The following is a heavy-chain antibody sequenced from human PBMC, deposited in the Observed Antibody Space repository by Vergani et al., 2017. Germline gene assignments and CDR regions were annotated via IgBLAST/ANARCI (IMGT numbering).Heavy chain of an antibody. Sequence: EVQLLESGGGSAQPGESLRLSCVASGFTFTAHGLNWVRQAPGKGLEWVSGISGQNFRTHYADSVKGRFTISRDNSKNTLYLQMNSLRAEDTAVYYCAKLWSGYSDLDYWGQGTLVTVSS. D-gene: IGHD3-3*01. J-gene: IGHJ4*02. V-gene: IGHV3-23*01. CDR2: ISGQNFRT. CDR1: GFTFTAHG. CDR3: AKLWSGYSDLDY.